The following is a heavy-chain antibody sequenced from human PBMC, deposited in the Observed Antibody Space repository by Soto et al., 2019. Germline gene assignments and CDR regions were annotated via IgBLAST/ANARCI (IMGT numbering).Heavy chain of an antibody. CDR1: GFTVSSNY. CDR2: IYSGGST. V-gene: IGHV3-53*01. D-gene: IGHD6-19*01. J-gene: IGHJ6*03. Sequence: GGSLRLSCAASGFTVSSNYMSWVRQAPGKGLEWVSVIYSGGSTYYADSVKGRFTITRDNSKNTLYLQMNSLRAEDTAVYYCARDASGKAGNYYYYYMDVWGKGTTVTVSS. CDR3: ARDASGKAGNYYYYYMDV.